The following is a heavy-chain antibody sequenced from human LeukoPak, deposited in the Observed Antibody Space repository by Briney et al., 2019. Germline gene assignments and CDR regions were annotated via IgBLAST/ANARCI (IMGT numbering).Heavy chain of an antibody. CDR3: AKDWGGFNPAPDY. J-gene: IGHJ4*02. CDR2: ISGTGGST. D-gene: IGHD3-3*01. Sequence: GGSPRLSCAASGFTFSSYAISWVRQAPGKGLEWVSAISGTGGSTYYADSVKGRFTISRDNSKNRLYLQMNSLRAEDTAVYYCAKDWGGFNPAPDYWGQGTLVTVSS. V-gene: IGHV3-23*01. CDR1: GFTFSSYA.